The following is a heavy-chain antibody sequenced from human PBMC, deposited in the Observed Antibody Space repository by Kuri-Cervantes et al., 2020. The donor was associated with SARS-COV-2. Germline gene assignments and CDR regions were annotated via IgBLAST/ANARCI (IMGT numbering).Heavy chain of an antibody. CDR2: ISAYNGNT. Sequence: ASVKVSCKASGYTFTSYGISWVRQAPGQGLEWMGWISAYNGNTNYAQKLQGRVTMTTDTSTSTAYMELRSLRAEDTAVYYCAGTNWGKTYFDYWGQGTLVTVSS. CDR3: AGTNWGKTYFDY. CDR1: GYTFTSYG. J-gene: IGHJ4*02. D-gene: IGHD7-27*01. V-gene: IGHV1-18*01.